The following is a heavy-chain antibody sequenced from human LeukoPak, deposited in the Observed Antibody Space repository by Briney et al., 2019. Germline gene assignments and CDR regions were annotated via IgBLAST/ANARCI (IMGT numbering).Heavy chain of an antibody. Sequence: ASVKVSCKASGYTFTSYGINWVRQAPGQGLEWMGWMNPNSGNTGYAQKFQGRVTITRNTSISTAYMELSSLRSEDTAVYYCARGLRIRGVIIGYWGQGTLVTVSS. V-gene: IGHV1-8*03. CDR2: MNPNSGNT. J-gene: IGHJ4*02. CDR3: ARGLRIRGVIIGY. D-gene: IGHD3-10*01. CDR1: GYTFTSYG.